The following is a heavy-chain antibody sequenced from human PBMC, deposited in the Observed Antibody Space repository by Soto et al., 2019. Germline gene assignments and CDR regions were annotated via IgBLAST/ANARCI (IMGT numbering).Heavy chain of an antibody. V-gene: IGHV3-30-3*01. J-gene: IGHJ6*02. CDR3: ARAAVVGVNSYYYGMDV. CDR2: ISYDGSNK. Sequence: QMQLVESGGGVVQPGRSLRLSCATSGFTFKSYAMYWVRQAPGKGLEWVAIISYDGSNKYYADSVKGRFTISRDNSKNTLYLQMNSLRPEDTAVYYCARAAVVGVNSYYYGMDVWGQGAPVTVSS. CDR1: GFTFKSYA. D-gene: IGHD1-26*01.